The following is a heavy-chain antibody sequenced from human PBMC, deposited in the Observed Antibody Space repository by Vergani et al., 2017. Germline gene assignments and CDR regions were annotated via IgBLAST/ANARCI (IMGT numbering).Heavy chain of an antibody. CDR1: GYTFTSYG. J-gene: IGHJ4*02. CDR2: ISAYNGNT. Sequence: QVQLVQSGAEVKKPGASVKVSCKASGYTFTSYGISWVRQAPGQGLEWMGWISAYNGNTNYAQKLQGIVTMTTDTSTSTAYMELRSLRSDDTAVYYCAKDVRSGHSYGCFDYWGQGTLVTVSS. D-gene: IGHD5-18*01. CDR3: AKDVRSGHSYGCFDY. V-gene: IGHV1-18*01.